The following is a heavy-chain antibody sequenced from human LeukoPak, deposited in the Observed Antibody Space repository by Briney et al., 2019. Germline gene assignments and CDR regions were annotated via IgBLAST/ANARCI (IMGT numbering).Heavy chain of an antibody. CDR1: GYTFTGYY. Sequence: WASVKVSCKASGYTFTGYYMRWVRQAPGQGLEWMGWINPNSGDTNYAQKFQGRVTMTRDTSISTAYMELSRLRSDDTAVYYCARGTHCSGGSCYSPGYYYYYMDVWGKGTTVTISS. V-gene: IGHV1-2*02. CDR3: ARGTHCSGGSCYSPGYYYYYMDV. CDR2: INPNSGDT. J-gene: IGHJ6*03. D-gene: IGHD2-15*01.